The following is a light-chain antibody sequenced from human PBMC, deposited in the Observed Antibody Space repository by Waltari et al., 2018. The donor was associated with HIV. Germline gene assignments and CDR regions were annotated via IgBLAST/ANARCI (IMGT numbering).Light chain of an antibody. V-gene: IGLV2-18*02. J-gene: IGLJ2*01. CDR1: SSDVGTYNR. Sequence: QSALTQPPSVSGSPGQSVTISCTGTSSDVGTYNRVSWYQQPPGKAPKLMISEFSNRPSGVPDRFSGSKSGNTASLTISGLQADDEADYYCSSYTGSSTFVVFGGGTKLTVL. CDR3: SSYTGSSTFVV. CDR2: EFS.